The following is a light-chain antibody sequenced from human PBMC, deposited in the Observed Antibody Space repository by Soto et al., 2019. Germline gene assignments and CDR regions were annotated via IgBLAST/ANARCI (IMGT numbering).Light chain of an antibody. Sequence: DIQMTQSPSSLSASVGDRVTITCRASQDINNFLAWLQHKPGRAPKTLISAASSLQSGVPSKFSGSGSGTDFTLTINSLQPEDFATYYCQQYDTYPITFGQGTRLEIK. CDR1: QDINNF. V-gene: IGKV1-16*02. CDR3: QQYDTYPIT. J-gene: IGKJ5*01. CDR2: AAS.